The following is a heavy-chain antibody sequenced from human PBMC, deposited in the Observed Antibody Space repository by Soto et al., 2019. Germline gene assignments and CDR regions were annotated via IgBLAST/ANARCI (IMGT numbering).Heavy chain of an antibody. Sequence: SGPTLVNPTQTLTLTCTFCGFSLSTSGVGVGWIRQPPGKALEWLALIYWNDDKRYSPSLKSRLTNTKDTSKNQVVLTMTNMDPVGTATHYCAPGVRSYGFGDYWGQGTLVTVSS. CDR1: GFSLSTSGVG. CDR2: IYWNDDK. D-gene: IGHD5-18*01. J-gene: IGHJ4*02. CDR3: APGVRSYGFGDY. V-gene: IGHV2-5*01.